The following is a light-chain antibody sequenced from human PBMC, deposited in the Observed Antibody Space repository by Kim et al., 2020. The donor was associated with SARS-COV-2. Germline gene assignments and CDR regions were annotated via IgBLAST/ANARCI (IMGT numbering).Light chain of an antibody. CDR1: KLGDKY. J-gene: IGLJ3*02. CDR3: QAWDSSTAWV. Sequence: SYELTQPPSVSVSPGQTASITCSGDKLGDKYASWYQQKPGQSPVLVIYQDSKRPSGISGRFSGSNSGNTATLTISGTQAMDEADYYCQAWDSSTAWVFGGGTQLTVL. V-gene: IGLV3-1*01. CDR2: QDS.